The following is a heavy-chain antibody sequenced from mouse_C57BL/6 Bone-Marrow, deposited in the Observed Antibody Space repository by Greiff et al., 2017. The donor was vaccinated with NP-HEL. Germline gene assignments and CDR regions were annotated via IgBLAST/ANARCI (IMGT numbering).Heavy chain of an antibody. J-gene: IGHJ1*03. V-gene: IGHV1-22*01. CDR1: GYTFTDYN. D-gene: IGHD1-1*01. CDR3: ARSGRVGNYYGSSYGYCDV. CDR2: INPNNGGT. Sequence: VQLQQSGPELVKPGASVKMSCKASGYTFTDYNMHWVKQSHGKSLEWIGYINPNNGGTSYNQKFKGKATVTVNKSSSTAYMELRSLTSEDSAVYYCARSGRVGNYYGSSYGYCDVWGTGTTVTVSS.